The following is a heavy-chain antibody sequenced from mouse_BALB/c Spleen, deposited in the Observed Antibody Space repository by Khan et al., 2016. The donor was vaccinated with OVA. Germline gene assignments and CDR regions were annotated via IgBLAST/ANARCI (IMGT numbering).Heavy chain of an antibody. V-gene: IGHV2-6-4*01. J-gene: IGHJ4*01. Sequence: QVQLKQSGPGLVAPSQSLSITCTVSGFSLSRYNIHWVRQPPGKGLEWLGMIWGGGGTDYNSNLKIRLSISKANSESQVYLKMNSLQTDDTAMYYCAKAYYRYDGWYAMDYWGQGTTVTVSS. CDR1: GFSLSRYN. CDR2: IWGGGGT. D-gene: IGHD2-14*01. CDR3: AKAYYRYDGWYAMDY.